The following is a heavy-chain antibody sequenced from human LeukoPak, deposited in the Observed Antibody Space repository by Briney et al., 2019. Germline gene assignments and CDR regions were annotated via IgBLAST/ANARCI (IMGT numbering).Heavy chain of an antibody. CDR3: AKDRHYDFWSGYYHDDY. J-gene: IGHJ4*02. D-gene: IGHD3-3*01. V-gene: IGHV3-30*18. CDR2: MSDDGSSK. Sequence: GGSLRLSCAASGFTSSIYGMHWVRQAPGKGLEWVAVMSDDGSSKYYADSVKGRFTISRDNSKNTLYLQMNSLRAEDTAVYYCAKDRHYDFWSGYYHDDYWGQGTLVTVSS. CDR1: GFTSSIYG.